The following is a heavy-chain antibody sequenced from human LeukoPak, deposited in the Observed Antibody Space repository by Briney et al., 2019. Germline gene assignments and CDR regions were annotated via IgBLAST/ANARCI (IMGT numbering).Heavy chain of an antibody. Sequence: SETLSLTCTVSGGSISSYYWSWIRQPPGKGLEWIGYIYYSGSTNYNPSLKSRVTISVDTSKNQFSLKLSSVTAADTAVYYCARGAWGVVMTHYYWGQGTLVTVSS. V-gene: IGHV4-59*01. D-gene: IGHD3-3*01. J-gene: IGHJ4*02. CDR2: IYYSGST. CDR1: GGSISSYY. CDR3: ARGAWGVVMTHYY.